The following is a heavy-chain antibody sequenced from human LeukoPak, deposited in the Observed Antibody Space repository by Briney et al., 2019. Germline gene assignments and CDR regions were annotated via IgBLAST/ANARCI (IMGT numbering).Heavy chain of an antibody. V-gene: IGHV3-74*01. CDR2: TNGDGTDT. CDR3: TRDSHGGVDY. D-gene: IGHD3-10*01. CDR1: GFSFSPSW. Sequence: GGSLRLSCAASGFSFSPSWMHWVRQAPGVGLEWVSRTNGDGTDTIYADSVKGRFTISRDNAKNTLYLQMNSLRAEDTAVYYCTRDSHGGVDYWGQGTLVTVSS. J-gene: IGHJ4*02.